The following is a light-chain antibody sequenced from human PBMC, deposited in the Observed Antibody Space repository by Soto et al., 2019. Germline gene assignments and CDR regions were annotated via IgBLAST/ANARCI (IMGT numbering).Light chain of an antibody. V-gene: IGKV3-20*01. Sequence: EIVLTQSPGTLSLSPGDRATLSCRASESVSSTYLAWYQQKPGQAPRLLIYGASSMASGIPNRFSGSGSGTDLTLTISRLEPEDFSVYYCQQYGSSPPDTFGGVTKVEIK. CDR1: ESVSSTY. CDR2: GAS. J-gene: IGKJ4*01. CDR3: QQYGSSPPDT.